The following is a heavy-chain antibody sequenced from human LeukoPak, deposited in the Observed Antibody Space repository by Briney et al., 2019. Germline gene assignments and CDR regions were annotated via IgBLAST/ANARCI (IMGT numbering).Heavy chain of an antibody. CDR3: ARDLGPQYYYDSSGYYPLGY. CDR1: GFTFSSYS. Sequence: GSLRLSCAASGFTFSSYSMNWVRQAPGKGLEWVSSISSSSSYIYYADSVKGRFTISRDNAKNSLYLQMNSLRAKDTAVYYCARDLGPQYYYDSSGYYPLGYWGQGTLVTVSS. V-gene: IGHV3-21*01. D-gene: IGHD3-22*01. J-gene: IGHJ4*02. CDR2: ISSSSSYI.